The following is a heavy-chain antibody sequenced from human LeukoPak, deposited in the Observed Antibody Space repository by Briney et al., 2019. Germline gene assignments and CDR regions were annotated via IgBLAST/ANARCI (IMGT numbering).Heavy chain of an antibody. V-gene: IGHV3-20*04. D-gene: IGHD6-19*01. CDR1: GFTFSIYA. CDR2: INWNGGTT. J-gene: IGHJ3*02. CDR3: ARERDQWLEAFDI. Sequence: GGSLRLSCAAAGFTFSIYAMSWVRQAPGKGLEWVSGINWNGGTTTYADSVKGRFTISRDNAKNSLYLQMNSLRAEDTAFYYCARERDQWLEAFDIWGQGTMVTVSS.